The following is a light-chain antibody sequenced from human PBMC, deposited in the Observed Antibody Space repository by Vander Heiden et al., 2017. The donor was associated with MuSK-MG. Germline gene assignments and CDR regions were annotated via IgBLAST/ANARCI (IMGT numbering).Light chain of an antibody. CDR3: NSYTSSSTRDV. V-gene: IGLV2-14*03. J-gene: IGLJ1*01. Sequence: QSPLTQTPPASASPGHALTISCTGTSSDIGGYDYVSWYQQHPGNPPKLMIFDVSNRPSGISHRFSGSKSGSTASLTISGLQAEDEADYYCNSYTSSSTRDVFGTGTKVTVL. CDR2: DVS. CDR1: SSDIGGYDY.